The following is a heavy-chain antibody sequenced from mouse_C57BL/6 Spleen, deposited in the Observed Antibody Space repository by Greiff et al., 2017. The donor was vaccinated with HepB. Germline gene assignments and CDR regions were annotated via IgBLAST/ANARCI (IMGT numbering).Heavy chain of an antibody. V-gene: IGHV3-6*01. J-gene: IGHJ3*01. CDR1: GYSITSGYY. D-gene: IGHD2-5*01. Sequence: EVQLQQSGPGLVKPSQSLSLTCSVTGYSITSGYYWNWIRQFPGNKLEWMGYISYDGSNNYNPSLKNRISITRDTSKNQFFLKLNSVTTEDTATYYGARAHINYAWFAYWGQGTLVTVSA. CDR3: ARAHINYAWFAY. CDR2: ISYDGSN.